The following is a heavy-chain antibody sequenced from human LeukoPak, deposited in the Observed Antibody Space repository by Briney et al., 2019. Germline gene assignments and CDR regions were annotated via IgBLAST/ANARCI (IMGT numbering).Heavy chain of an antibody. CDR2: INPNSGGT. CDR1: GHTFTGYY. CDR3: AQSSGWDSLKY. V-gene: IGHV1-2*02. Sequence: ASVKVSCRASGHTFTGYYMHWVRQAPGQGLEWMGWINPNSGGTNHAQKFQGRVSMTRDTSISTAYMELSRLRSDDTAVYYCAQSSGWDSLKYWGQGTLVTVSS. D-gene: IGHD6-19*01. J-gene: IGHJ4*02.